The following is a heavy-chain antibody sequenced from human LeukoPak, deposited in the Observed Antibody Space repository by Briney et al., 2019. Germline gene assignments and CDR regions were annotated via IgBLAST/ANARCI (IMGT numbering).Heavy chain of an antibody. CDR1: GFTFSSYA. J-gene: IGHJ4*02. CDR3: AKVGLYGYNPLDY. CDR2: ISHSWGST. D-gene: IGHD5-24*01. Sequence: GGSLRLSCAASGFTFSSYALSWVRQAPGEGLEWVSWISHSWGSTDLADSVKGRFTITRDNSKNTLYLQMNRLGAEDTAVYYCAKVGLYGYNPLDYWGQGTLVTVSS. V-gene: IGHV3-23*01.